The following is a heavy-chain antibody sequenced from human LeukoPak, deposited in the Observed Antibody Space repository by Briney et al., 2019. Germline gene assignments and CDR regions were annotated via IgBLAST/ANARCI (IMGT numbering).Heavy chain of an antibody. CDR3: ARDPRYCGGDCYTFDY. V-gene: IGHV3-74*01. Sequence: PGGSLRLSCAASGFIFSRYWMNWVRQAPGKGPVWVSRINSDGSSTSYADSVKGRFTISRDNAKNTLYLQMNSLRAEDTAVYYCARDPRYCGGDCYTFDYWGQGTLVTVSS. J-gene: IGHJ4*02. D-gene: IGHD2-21*02. CDR2: INSDGSST. CDR1: GFIFSRYW.